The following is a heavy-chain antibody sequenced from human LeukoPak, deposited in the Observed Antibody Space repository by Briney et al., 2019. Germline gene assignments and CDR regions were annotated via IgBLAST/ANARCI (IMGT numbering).Heavy chain of an antibody. CDR1: GFTFNTYS. Sequence: PGKSLTLSCVASGFTFNTYSMHWVRQAPGRGLEWVAATSYDGSNKYYTYSVKGRFTIFRDNSDKTLYLRMNSLRSEDTALYYCATGQFDSGGLDSWGQGTLVTVSS. CDR2: TSYDGSNK. J-gene: IGHJ4*02. D-gene: IGHD3-10*01. CDR3: ATGQFDSGGLDS. V-gene: IGHV3-30*04.